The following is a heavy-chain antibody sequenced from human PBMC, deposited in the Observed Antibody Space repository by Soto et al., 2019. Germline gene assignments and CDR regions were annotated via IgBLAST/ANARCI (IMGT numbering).Heavy chain of an antibody. CDR2: IYSGDSDT. D-gene: IGHD6-19*01. J-gene: IGHJ6*02. V-gene: IGHV5-51*01. CDR1: FTSYW. CDR3: ARHGAVASYYYYYGMDV. Sequence: FTSYWIGWVLQMPGNGLEWMRIIYSGDSDTRYIPSFQGHVTISADKSISTSYLQCSSLMSSDIAMYYCARHGAVASYYYYYGMDVWGQGTTVTVSS.